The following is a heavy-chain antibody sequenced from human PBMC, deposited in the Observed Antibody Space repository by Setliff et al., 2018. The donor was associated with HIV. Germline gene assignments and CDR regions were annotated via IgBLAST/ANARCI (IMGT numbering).Heavy chain of an antibody. CDR3: ARGTGIQLWLKGGDYYYYYMDV. V-gene: IGHV4-39*07. CDR2: IYYSGST. D-gene: IGHD5-18*01. CDR1: GGSISSSSYY. J-gene: IGHJ6*03. Sequence: SETLSLTCTVSGGSISSSSYYWGWIRQPPGKGLEWIGSIYYSGSTKYNPSLKSRVTISVDKSKNQFSLQLNSVTPEDTAVYYCARGTGIQLWLKGGDYYYYYMDVWGKGTTVTVSS.